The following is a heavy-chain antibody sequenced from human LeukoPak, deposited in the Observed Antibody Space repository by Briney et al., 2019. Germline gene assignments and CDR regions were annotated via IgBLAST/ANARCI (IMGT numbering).Heavy chain of an antibody. CDR2: ISYDGSNK. CDR3: AKDLLYDSSGYPIDY. J-gene: IGHJ4*02. Sequence: GGSLRLPCAASGFTFSSYGMHWVRQAPGKGLEWVAVISYDGSNKYYADSVKGRFTISRDNSKNTLYLQMNSLRAEDTAVYYCAKDLLYDSSGYPIDYWGQGTLVTVSS. D-gene: IGHD3-22*01. CDR1: GFTFSSYG. V-gene: IGHV3-30*18.